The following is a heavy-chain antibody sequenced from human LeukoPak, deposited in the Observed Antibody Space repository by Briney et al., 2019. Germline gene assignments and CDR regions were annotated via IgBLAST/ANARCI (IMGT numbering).Heavy chain of an antibody. J-gene: IGHJ3*02. D-gene: IGHD3-22*01. CDR2: ISAYNGNT. CDR3: ALYYYDSSGSRTGAFDI. CDR1: GYTFTSYG. Sequence: ASVRVSCKASGYTFTSYGISWVRQAPGQGLEWMGWISAYNGNTNYAQKLQGRVTMTTDTSTSTAYIELRSLRSDDTAVYYCALYYYDSSGSRTGAFDIWGQGTMVTVSS. V-gene: IGHV1-18*01.